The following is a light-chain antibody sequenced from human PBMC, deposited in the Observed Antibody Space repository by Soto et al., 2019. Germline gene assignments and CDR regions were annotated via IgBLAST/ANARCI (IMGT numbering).Light chain of an antibody. V-gene: IGLV2-11*01. J-gene: IGLJ1*01. CDR3: CSLTTSHTYV. CDR1: SSDVGAYNY. Sequence: QSALTQPRSVSGSPGQSVTISCTGTSSDVGAYNYVSWYQQHPGKAPKLMIYDVSKRPSGVPDRFSGSKSGNTASLTISGLQAEDEADYYCCSLTTSHTYVFGSGTKLTVL. CDR2: DVS.